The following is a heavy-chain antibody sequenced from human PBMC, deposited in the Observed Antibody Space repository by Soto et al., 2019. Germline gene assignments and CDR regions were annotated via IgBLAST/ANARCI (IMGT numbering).Heavy chain of an antibody. D-gene: IGHD6-13*01. CDR1: GFAFSSYA. J-gene: IGHJ6*03. Sequence: GGSLRLSCAASGFAFSSYAMSWVRQAPGKGLEWVSGVTGSGSSTYYANSVKGRFTISRDNSKNTLYLQMNSLRAEDTAVYYCASPPMIAAAGTDYYYYYMDVWGKGTTVTVSS. CDR3: ASPPMIAAAGTDYYYYYMDV. V-gene: IGHV3-23*01. CDR2: VTGSGSST.